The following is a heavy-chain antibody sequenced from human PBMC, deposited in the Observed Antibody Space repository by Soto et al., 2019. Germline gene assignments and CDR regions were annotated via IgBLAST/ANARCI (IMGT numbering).Heavy chain of an antibody. CDR2: VSGSGDGT. CDR3: AKDRAFGFNPLDY. V-gene: IGHV3-23*01. D-gene: IGHD3-16*01. Sequence: EVPLLESGGGLVQPRGSLRLSCAASGFAFSTYAMTWVRQAPGKGLEWVASVSGSGDGTYYANSVKGRFTISRDNSKNTLFLQMTSLTADDTAVYYCAKDRAFGFNPLDYWGQGTLVTVSS. J-gene: IGHJ4*02. CDR1: GFAFSTYA.